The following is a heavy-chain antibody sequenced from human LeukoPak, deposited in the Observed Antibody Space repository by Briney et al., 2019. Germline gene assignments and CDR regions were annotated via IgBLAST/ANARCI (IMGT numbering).Heavy chain of an antibody. Sequence: PSETLSLTCAVYAGSFSGYYWSWIRQPPGKGLEWIGEIHHSGSTNYNPSLKSRVTMSLGRSKNQFSLKLSSVTAADTAVYYCARGHLVGGWFKYDAFDIWGQGTMVIVSS. CDR1: AGSFSGYY. J-gene: IGHJ3*02. CDR3: ARGHLVGGWFKYDAFDI. CDR2: IHHSGST. D-gene: IGHD6-19*01. V-gene: IGHV4-34*01.